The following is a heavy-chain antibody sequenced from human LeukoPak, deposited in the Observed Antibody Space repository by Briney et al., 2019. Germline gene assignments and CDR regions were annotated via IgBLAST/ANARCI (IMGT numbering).Heavy chain of an antibody. CDR1: GGSISSGGYY. J-gene: IGHJ4*02. D-gene: IGHD3-9*01. CDR2: IYYSGCT. V-gene: IGHV4-31*03. Sequence: SQTLSLTCTVSGGSISSGGYYWSWIRQHPGKGLEWIGYIYYSGCTYYNPSLKSRVTISVDTSKNQFSLKLSSVTAADTAVYYCARELRYFDWLIDYWGQGTLVTVSS. CDR3: ARELRYFDWLIDY.